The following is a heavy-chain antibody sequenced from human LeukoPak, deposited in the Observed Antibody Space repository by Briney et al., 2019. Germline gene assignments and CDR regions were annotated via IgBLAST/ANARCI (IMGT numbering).Heavy chain of an antibody. CDR2: INPSDGAT. CDR1: GYTFTMYY. D-gene: IGHD3-16*01. V-gene: IGHV1-46*01. J-gene: IGHJ6*03. Sequence: GASVKVSCKASGYTFTMYYIHWVRQAPGQGLEWMGMINPSDGATTYAQRFQGRVTMTRDRSTTTVYMDLRSLRSEDTAVYFCAREQRRGLSGSLGGLFASYYTYYYMDVWGRGTTVTVSS. CDR3: AREQRRGLSGSLGGLFASYYTYYYMDV.